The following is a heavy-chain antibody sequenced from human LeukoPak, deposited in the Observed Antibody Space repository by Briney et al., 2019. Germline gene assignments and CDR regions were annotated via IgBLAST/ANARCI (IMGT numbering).Heavy chain of an antibody. CDR1: GYSISSASD. CDR3: ARPTSSQGYFGVVID. Sequence: SETLSLTCAVSGYSISSASDWGWIRQPPGKGLEWIGNIYHSGSPYYNPSLKSRVTISVDTSKNQFSLKLSSVTAADTAVYYCARPTSSQGYFGVVIDWGQGTLVTVSS. D-gene: IGHD3-3*01. CDR2: IYHSGSP. J-gene: IGHJ4*02. V-gene: IGHV4-38-2*01.